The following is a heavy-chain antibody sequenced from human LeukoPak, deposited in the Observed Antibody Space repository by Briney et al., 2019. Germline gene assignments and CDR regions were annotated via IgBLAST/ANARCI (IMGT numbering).Heavy chain of an antibody. Sequence: SETLSLTCTVSGGSISSSSSYWGWIRQPPGKGLEGIGSIYYSGSTYYNPSLKSRVTISVDTSKNQFSLKLSSVTAADTAVYYCARRPSGWLVLYYYYGMDVWGQGTTVTVSS. CDR1: GGSISSSSSY. D-gene: IGHD6-19*01. V-gene: IGHV4-39*01. CDR3: ARRPSGWLVLYYYYGMDV. CDR2: IYYSGST. J-gene: IGHJ6*02.